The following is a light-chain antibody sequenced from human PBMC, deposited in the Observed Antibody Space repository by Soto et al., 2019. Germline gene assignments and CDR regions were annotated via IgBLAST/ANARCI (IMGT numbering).Light chain of an antibody. CDR3: QKYNSASRLT. J-gene: IGKJ4*01. CDR2: AAS. CDR1: QGISNY. V-gene: IGKV1-27*01. Sequence: DIQMTQSPSSLSASVGDRVTITCRASQGISNYLAWYQQKPGQVPKLLIYAASTLQSGVPSRCSGSASGTDFPLTISSLQPEDVAAHYCQKYNSASRLTFGGGTKVEFK.